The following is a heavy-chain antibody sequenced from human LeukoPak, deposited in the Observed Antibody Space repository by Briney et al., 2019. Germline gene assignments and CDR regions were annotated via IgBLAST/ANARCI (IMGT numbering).Heavy chain of an antibody. Sequence: PGGSLRLSCAASGFTFGLYSMTWVRQAPGKGLEWVSLIDSNSNFMNYADLVKGRFTISRDNAKNSLYLQMNSLRAEDTALYYCARTEFNYAWGADYWGRGTLVTVSS. J-gene: IGHJ4*02. D-gene: IGHD3-10*01. V-gene: IGHV3-21*04. CDR2: IDSNSNFM. CDR3: ARTEFNYAWGADY. CDR1: GFTFGLYS.